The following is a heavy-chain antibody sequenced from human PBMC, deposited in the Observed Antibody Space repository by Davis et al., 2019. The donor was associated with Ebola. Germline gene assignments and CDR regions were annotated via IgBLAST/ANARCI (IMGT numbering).Heavy chain of an antibody. J-gene: IGHJ4*02. Sequence: AASVKVSCKASGYTFTNYYMHWVRQAPGQGLEWMGMINPNDGRTIYAQKFQGRVTMTRDTSVSTAYMELNSLTSEDTAVYYCARRRSSRMATVTYFDYWGQGTLVTVSS. V-gene: IGHV1-46*01. CDR2: INPNDGRT. CDR3: ARRRSSRMATVTYFDY. CDR1: GYTFTNYY. D-gene: IGHD4-17*01.